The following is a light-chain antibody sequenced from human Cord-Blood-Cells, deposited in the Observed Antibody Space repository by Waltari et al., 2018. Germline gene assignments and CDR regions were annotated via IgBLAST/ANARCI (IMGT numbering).Light chain of an antibody. V-gene: IGLV2-14*01. CDR3: CSYTSSSTAV. J-gene: IGLJ3*02. Sequence: QSALTQPASVSGSPGQSITISCTGTSSDVGGYNYVSWYQQHPGKAPKLMIYDVSKRPSGVPDRFSGSKSGNTASLTISGLQAEDEADYYCCSYTSSSTAVFGGGTKLTVL. CDR2: DVS. CDR1: SSDVGGYNY.